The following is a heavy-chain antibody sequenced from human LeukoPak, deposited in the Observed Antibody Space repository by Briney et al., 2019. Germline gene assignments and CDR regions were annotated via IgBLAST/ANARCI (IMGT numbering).Heavy chain of an antibody. D-gene: IGHD4/OR15-4a*01. V-gene: IGHV5-51*01. CDR1: GYSFSNYW. CDR2: IYPGDSDT. Sequence: GESLKICCKGAGYSFSNYWIGLGRQMGEKVLELRGIIYPGDSDTRYSPYFEGHVTISADKSISTAYLQWSSLKASDTAMYYCARTIDRAFDYWGQGTLVTVSS. J-gene: IGHJ4*02. CDR3: ARTIDRAFDY.